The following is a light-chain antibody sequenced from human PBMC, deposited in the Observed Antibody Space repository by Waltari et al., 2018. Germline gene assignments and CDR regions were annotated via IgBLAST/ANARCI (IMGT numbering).Light chain of an antibody. V-gene: IGLV2-14*01. Sequence: QSALPQPASVSGSPGQPIPIPCTRTSSHLGASSYVPWYRQLPGRPPKLIIFVLTERPSGVSNRFSGSKSGNTASLTISGLQADDEADYYCCSYTGRATLICGGGTVLTVL. J-gene: IGLJ2*01. CDR1: SSHLGASSY. CDR3: CSYTGRATLI. CDR2: VLT.